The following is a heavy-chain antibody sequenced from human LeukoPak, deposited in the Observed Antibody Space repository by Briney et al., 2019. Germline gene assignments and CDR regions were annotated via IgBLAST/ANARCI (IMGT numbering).Heavy chain of an antibody. D-gene: IGHD5-18*01. J-gene: IGHJ4*02. Sequence: GGPLRLSCAASGFTFSSYSMNWVRQAPGKGPEWVSSISSSSSYIYYADSVKGRFTISRDNAKNSLYLQMNSLRAEDTAVYYCARTVDTAMVTEYYFDYWGQGTLVTVSS. CDR1: GFTFSSYS. V-gene: IGHV3-21*01. CDR3: ARTVDTAMVTEYYFDY. CDR2: ISSSSSYI.